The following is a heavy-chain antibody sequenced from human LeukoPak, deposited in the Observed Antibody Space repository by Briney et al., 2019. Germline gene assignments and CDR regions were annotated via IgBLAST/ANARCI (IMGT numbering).Heavy chain of an antibody. D-gene: IGHD3-22*01. CDR3: AREGNDSSGLDY. Sequence: GGSLGLSCAASGFTFSSYSMNWVRQAPGKGLEWVSSISSSSSYIYYADSVKGRFTISRDNAKNSLYLQMNSLRAEDTAVYYCAREGNDSSGLDYWGQGTLVTVSS. CDR1: GFTFSSYS. CDR2: ISSSSSYI. J-gene: IGHJ4*02. V-gene: IGHV3-21*01.